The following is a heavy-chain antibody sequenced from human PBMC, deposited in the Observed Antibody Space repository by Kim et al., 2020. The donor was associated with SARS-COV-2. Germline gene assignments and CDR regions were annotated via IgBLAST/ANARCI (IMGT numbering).Heavy chain of an antibody. J-gene: IGHJ4*02. CDR2: GGT. CDR3: AREVDSPDY. V-gene: IGHV1-46*01. Sequence: GGTTYAQKFQDRVTITSDTSTRTLYMELSSLSSKGTAVYYCAREVDSPDYWGQGTLVTVSS. D-gene: IGHD5-12*01.